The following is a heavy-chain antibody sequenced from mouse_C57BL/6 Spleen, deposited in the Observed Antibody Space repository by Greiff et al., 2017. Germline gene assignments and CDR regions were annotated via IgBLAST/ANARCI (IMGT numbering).Heavy chain of an antibody. CDR1: GYTFTSYW. D-gene: IGHD2-4*01. V-gene: IGHV1-53*01. CDR3: ASSYYDYDNYYAMDY. J-gene: IGHJ4*01. CDR2: INPSNGGT. Sequence: QVQLQQPGTELVKPGASVKLSCKASGYTFTSYWMHWVKQKPGQGLEWIGNINPSNGGTNYNEKFKSKATLTVDKSSSTAYMQLSSLTSEDSAVYYCASSYYDYDNYYAMDYWGQGTSVTVSS.